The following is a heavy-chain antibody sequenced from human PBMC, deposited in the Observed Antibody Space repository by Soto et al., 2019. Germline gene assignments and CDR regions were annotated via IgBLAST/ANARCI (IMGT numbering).Heavy chain of an antibody. CDR3: AREWGLLPYYVMNV. V-gene: IGHV4-61*03. J-gene: IGHJ6*02. CDR1: GDSVTSGSYY. Sequence: SSETLSLTCIVSGDSVTSGSYYWTWLRQPPGKGLEWIGYISYTGRTKYNPSLQSRVTISVDTSKNDFSLNLSSVTAADTAVYFCAREWGLLPYYVMNVWGHGTAVTVSS. CDR2: ISYTGRT. D-gene: IGHD7-27*01.